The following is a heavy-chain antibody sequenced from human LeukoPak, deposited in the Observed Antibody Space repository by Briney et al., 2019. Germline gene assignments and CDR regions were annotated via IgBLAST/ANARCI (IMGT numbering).Heavy chain of an antibody. Sequence: SVTVSCKASGGTFSSYAISWVRQAPGQGLEWMGRIIPILGIANYAQKFQGRVTITADKSTSTAYMELSSLRSEDTAVYYCARDRLGGDYYDSSGYYVYGMDVWGQGTTVIVSS. CDR1: GGTFSSYA. J-gene: IGHJ6*02. D-gene: IGHD3-22*01. CDR2: IIPILGIA. CDR3: ARDRLGGDYYDSSGYYVYGMDV. V-gene: IGHV1-69*04.